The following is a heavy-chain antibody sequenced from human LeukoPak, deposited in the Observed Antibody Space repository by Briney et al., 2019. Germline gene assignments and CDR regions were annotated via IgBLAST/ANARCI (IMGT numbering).Heavy chain of an antibody. CDR1: GASISGSGYY. Sequence: KPSETLSLTCAVSGASISGSGYYWGWIRQPPGMELQWIGNIYHTGSTYYNASLQSRVTISIDTSKKQFSLKLSSVTAADTAVYYCARHPLDMTTGYYMDVWGKGTTVTISS. V-gene: IGHV4-39*01. CDR2: IYHTGST. J-gene: IGHJ6*03. CDR3: ARHPLDMTTGYYMDV. D-gene: IGHD4-17*01.